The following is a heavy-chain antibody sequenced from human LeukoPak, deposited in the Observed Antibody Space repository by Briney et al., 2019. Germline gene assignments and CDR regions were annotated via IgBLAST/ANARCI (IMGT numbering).Heavy chain of an antibody. Sequence: GGSLRLSCAASGFTFSNYGVHWVRQAPGKGLEWVAFIRYDGSNKYYADSVRGRFTISGDNSKDPLYLQMDGLRAEDTALYYCAKPLAGYSSAFDYWGQGTLVTVCS. V-gene: IGHV3-30*02. CDR3: AKPLAGYSSAFDY. CDR1: GFTFSNYG. CDR2: IRYDGSNK. D-gene: IGHD5-18*01. J-gene: IGHJ4*02.